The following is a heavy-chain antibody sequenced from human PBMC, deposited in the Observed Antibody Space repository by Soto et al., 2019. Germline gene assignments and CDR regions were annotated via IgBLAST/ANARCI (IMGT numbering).Heavy chain of an antibody. D-gene: IGHD3-22*01. J-gene: IGHJ5*02. CDR2: ISGSGGST. CDR3: AKDLSYYDSSGNNWFDP. V-gene: IGHV3-23*01. CDR1: GFTFSSYA. Sequence: EVQLLESGGGLVQPGGSLRLSCAASGFTFSSYAMSWVRQAPGKGLEWVSAISGSGGSTYYADSVKGRFIISRDNSKNTLYLQMNSLRAEDTAVYYCAKDLSYYDSSGNNWFDPWGQGTLVTVSS.